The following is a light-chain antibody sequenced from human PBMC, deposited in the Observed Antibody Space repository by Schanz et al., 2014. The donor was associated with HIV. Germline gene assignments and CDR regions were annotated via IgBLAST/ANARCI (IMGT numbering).Light chain of an antibody. CDR2: LNSDGSH. V-gene: IGLV4-69*01. CDR1: SGHSSYA. J-gene: IGLJ3*02. CDR3: QTWDTGTWV. Sequence: QSVLTQSPSASASLGASVKLTCTLSSGHSSYAIAWHQQQPEKGPRYLMKLNSDGSHTKGDGIPDRFSGSSSGAERYLTISSLQSEDEAEYYCQTWDTGTWVFGGGTKLTV.